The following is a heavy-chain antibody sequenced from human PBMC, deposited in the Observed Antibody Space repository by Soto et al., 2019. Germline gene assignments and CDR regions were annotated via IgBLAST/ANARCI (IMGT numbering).Heavy chain of an antibody. CDR2: IIPIFGTA. CDR1: GGTFISYA. CDR3: AREEASSAAFDI. J-gene: IGHJ3*02. V-gene: IGHV1-69*13. Sequence: SVKVSCKASGGTFISYAISWVRQAPGQGLEWMGGIIPIFGTANYAQKFQGRVTITADESTSTAYMELSSLRSEDTAVYYCAREEASSAAFDIWGQGTMVTVSS.